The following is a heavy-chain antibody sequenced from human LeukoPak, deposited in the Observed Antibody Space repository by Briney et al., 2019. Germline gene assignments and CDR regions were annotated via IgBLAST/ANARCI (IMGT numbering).Heavy chain of an antibody. Sequence: ASVKVSCKASGYSFTNYAMNWVRQAPGQGLEWMGIINPSGGSTSYAQKFQGRVTMTRDTSTSTVYMELSSLRSEDTAVYYCARGGRWLQKGAFDIWGQGTMVTVSS. D-gene: IGHD5-24*01. CDR3: ARGGRWLQKGAFDI. CDR2: INPSGGST. J-gene: IGHJ3*02. CDR1: GYSFTNYA. V-gene: IGHV1-46*01.